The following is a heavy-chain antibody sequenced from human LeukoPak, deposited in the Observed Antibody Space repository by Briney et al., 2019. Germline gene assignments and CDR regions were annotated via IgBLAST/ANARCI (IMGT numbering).Heavy chain of an antibody. CDR2: IYWDDDK. J-gene: IGHJ3*02. D-gene: IGHD6-19*01. V-gene: IGHV2-5*02. CDR3: ALSKGGSGWYQTRDAFDI. CDR1: GFSLSTSGVG. Sequence: ESGPTLVKPSQTLTLTFTFSGFSLSTSGVGVGWIRQPPGKALEWLAPIYWDDDKRYSPSLKSRLTITKDTSKNQVVLTMTNMDPVDTATYYCALSKGGSGWYQTRDAFDIWGQGTMVTVSS.